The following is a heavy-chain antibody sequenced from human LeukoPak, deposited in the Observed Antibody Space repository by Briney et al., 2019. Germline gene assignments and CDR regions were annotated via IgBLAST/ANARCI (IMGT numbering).Heavy chain of an antibody. D-gene: IGHD3-22*01. CDR1: GFTFSSYA. CDR2: ISYDGSNK. Sequence: GGSLRLSCAASGFTFSSYAMHWVRQAPGKGLEWVAVISYDGSNKYYADSVKGRFTISRDNAKNSLYLQMNSLRAEDTAAYYCARDEYYYDSSGYYLYYFDYWGQGTLVTVSS. J-gene: IGHJ4*02. V-gene: IGHV3-30-3*01. CDR3: ARDEYYYDSSGYYLYYFDY.